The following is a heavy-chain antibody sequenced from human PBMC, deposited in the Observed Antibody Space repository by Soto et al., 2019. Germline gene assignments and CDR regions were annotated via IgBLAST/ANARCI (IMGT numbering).Heavy chain of an antibody. Sequence: GESLKISCKGSGYSFSTHWVGWVRQMPGKGLEWMGIIYPGDSDARYSPSFQGQVTISVDESTTTAFLQWSSLKASDSAIYFCARSQFDYIWGTSGYFDSWGQGTLVTVSA. CDR2: IYPGDSDA. J-gene: IGHJ4*02. D-gene: IGHD3-16*01. CDR1: GYSFSTHW. V-gene: IGHV5-51*01. CDR3: ARSQFDYIWGTSGYFDS.